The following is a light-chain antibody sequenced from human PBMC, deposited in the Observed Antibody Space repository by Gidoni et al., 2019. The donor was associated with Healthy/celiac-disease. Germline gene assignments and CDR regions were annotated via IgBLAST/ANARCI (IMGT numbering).Light chain of an antibody. CDR2: AAS. J-gene: IGKJ1*01. V-gene: IGKV1-39*01. CDR3: QQSYSTLRT. CDR1: QSISSY. Sequence: DIQMTQSPSSLSASVGDRVTITCPASQSISSYLNWYQQKPGKAPTLLIYAASSLQSGVPSRFSGSGSGTDFTLTISSLQPEDFATYDCQQSYSTLRTFGQGTKVEIK.